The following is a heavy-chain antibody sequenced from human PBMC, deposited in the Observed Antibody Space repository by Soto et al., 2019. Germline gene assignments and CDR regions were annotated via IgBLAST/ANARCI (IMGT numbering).Heavy chain of an antibody. V-gene: IGHV4-4*02. CDR3: AKGRSYYYYYGVDV. CDR2: IYHSGST. Sequence: PSETLSLTCAVSGGSISSVNWWSWVRQPPGKGLEWIGEIYHSGSTYYADSVKGRFTISRDNSKSTLYLQMNSLRAEDTALYYCAKGRSYYYYYGVDVWGQGTTVTVSS. CDR1: GGSISSVNW. J-gene: IGHJ6*02.